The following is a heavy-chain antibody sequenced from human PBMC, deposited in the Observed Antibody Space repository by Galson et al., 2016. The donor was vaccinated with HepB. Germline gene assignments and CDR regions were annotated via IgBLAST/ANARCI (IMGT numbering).Heavy chain of an antibody. CDR2: IWYDGSNK. V-gene: IGHV3-33*01. CDR3: ARNLPAPDYFYGMDV. CDR1: GFTFSSHG. J-gene: IGHJ6*02. D-gene: IGHD2-2*01. Sequence: SLRLSCAASGFTFSSHGMHWVRQAPGKGLEWVAVIWYDGSNKYYADSVKGRFTISRDNSKNALYLQMNNLRAEDSASYYCARNLPAPDYFYGMDVWGQGTTVTVSS.